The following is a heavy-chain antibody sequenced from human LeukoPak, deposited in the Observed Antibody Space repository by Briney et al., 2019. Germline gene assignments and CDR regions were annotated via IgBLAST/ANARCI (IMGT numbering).Heavy chain of an antibody. J-gene: IGHJ4*02. D-gene: IGHD2-21*02. CDR3: AKDLLSYCGGDCYFDY. CDR1: GFTFSTYG. Sequence: GGSLRLSCAASGFTFSTYGMHCVRQAPGKGLEWVAVISYDGSNKYYADSVKGRFTISRDNSKNTLYLQMNSLRAEDTAVYYCAKDLLSYCGGDCYFDYWGQGTLVTVSS. V-gene: IGHV3-30*18. CDR2: ISYDGSNK.